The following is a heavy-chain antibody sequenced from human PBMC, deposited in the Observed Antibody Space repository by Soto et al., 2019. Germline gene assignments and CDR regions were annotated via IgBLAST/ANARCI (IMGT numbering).Heavy chain of an antibody. Sequence: SETLYLTCTVSGGSISSSSYYWGWIRQPPGKGLEWIGSIYYSGSTYYNPSLKSRVTISVDTSKNQFSLKLSSVTAADTAVYYCARSYYYGSGSYYIGNYWGQGTLVTVSS. CDR3: ARSYYYGSGSYYIGNY. D-gene: IGHD3-10*01. CDR2: IYYSGST. V-gene: IGHV4-39*01. CDR1: GGSISSSSYY. J-gene: IGHJ4*02.